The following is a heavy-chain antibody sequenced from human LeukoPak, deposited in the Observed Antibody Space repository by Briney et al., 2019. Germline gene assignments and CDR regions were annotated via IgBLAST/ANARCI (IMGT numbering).Heavy chain of an antibody. CDR3: ARRGS. CDR1: GFTFSSYA. J-gene: IGHJ5*02. Sequence: GGSLRLSCAASGFTFSSYAMHWVRQAPGKGLEWVAVISYDGSNKYYADSVKGRFTISRDNSKNTLYLQMNSLRAEDTAVYYCARRGSWGQGTLVTVSS. CDR2: ISYDGSNK. D-gene: IGHD2-15*01. V-gene: IGHV3-30*14.